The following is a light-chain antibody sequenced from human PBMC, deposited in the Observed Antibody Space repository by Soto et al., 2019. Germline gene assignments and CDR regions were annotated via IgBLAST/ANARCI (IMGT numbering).Light chain of an antibody. CDR1: NSDVGGYNY. Sequence: QSVLTQAASLSWAPGQSITISRPGTNSDVGGYNYVSWYQQHPGKAPKLMIYDVSNRPSGVSNRFSGSKSGNTASLTISGLQAEDEADYYCSSYTSSSTLFGTGTKVTVL. J-gene: IGLJ1*01. CDR2: DVS. V-gene: IGLV2-14*01. CDR3: SSYTSSSTL.